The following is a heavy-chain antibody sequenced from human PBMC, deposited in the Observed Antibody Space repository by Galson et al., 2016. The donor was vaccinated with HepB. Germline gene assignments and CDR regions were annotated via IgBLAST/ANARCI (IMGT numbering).Heavy chain of an antibody. Sequence: SLRLSCAASGFTFSGSAMHWVRQASGKGLEWVGRIRSKANNYATAYAASVKGRFTISRDDLKNTAYLQMNSLKTEDTAVYYCSRGILSPGYSGQAWGQGTLVTVSS. D-gene: IGHD5-12*01. CDR3: SRGILSPGYSGQA. CDR1: GFTFSGSA. J-gene: IGHJ5*02. CDR2: IRSKANNYAT. V-gene: IGHV3-73*01.